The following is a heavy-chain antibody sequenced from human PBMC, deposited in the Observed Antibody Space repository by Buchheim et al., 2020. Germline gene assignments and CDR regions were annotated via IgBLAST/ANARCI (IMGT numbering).Heavy chain of an antibody. V-gene: IGHV3-33*01. Sequence: QVQLVESGGGVVQPGRSLRLSCAASGFTFSSYGMHWVRQAPGKGLEWVAVIWYDGSNKYYADSVKGRFTISRDNSKNTLYLQMNSLRAEDTAVYYCARDPGTSSSWYGGGYYYYHGMDVWGQGTT. D-gene: IGHD6-13*01. CDR3: ARDPGTSSSWYGGGYYYYHGMDV. J-gene: IGHJ6*02. CDR2: IWYDGSNK. CDR1: GFTFSSYG.